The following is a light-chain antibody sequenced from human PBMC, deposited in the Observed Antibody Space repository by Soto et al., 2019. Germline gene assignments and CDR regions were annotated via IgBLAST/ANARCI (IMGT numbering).Light chain of an antibody. CDR1: QSMTSW. CDR3: QQYNSYPFT. CDR2: KAS. J-gene: IGKJ3*01. Sequence: DIQMTQSPSTLSASVGDRVTITCRASQSMTSWLAWYQQKPGKAPKLLIYKASSLESGVPSRFSGSGSGTEFTVTISSLQPDDFATYYCQQYNSYPFTFGPGTKVDIK. V-gene: IGKV1-5*03.